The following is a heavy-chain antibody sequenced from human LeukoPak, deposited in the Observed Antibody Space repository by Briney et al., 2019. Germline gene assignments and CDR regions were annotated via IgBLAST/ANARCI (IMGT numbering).Heavy chain of an antibody. V-gene: IGHV1-46*01. CDR3: ARDNSVGDYAWWFDP. CDR2: ITPSGGST. J-gene: IGHJ5*02. Sequence: ASVKVSCKTSGYTFIGYYIHWVRQAPGQGLEWLGLITPSGGSTWYAQKFQGRVTMTRDMSTSTDYMELSSLRSEDTAVYYCARDNSVGDYAWWFDPWGQGTLVTASS. CDR1: GYTFIGYY. D-gene: IGHD1-26*01.